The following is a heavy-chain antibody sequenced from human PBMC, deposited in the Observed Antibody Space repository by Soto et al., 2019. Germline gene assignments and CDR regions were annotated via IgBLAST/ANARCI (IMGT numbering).Heavy chain of an antibody. Sequence: PSETLSLTCAVYGGSFSGYYWSWIRQPPGKGLEWIGEINHSGSTNYNPSLKSRVTISVDTSKNKFSLKLSSVPAADTAVYYCARDRGPRRYFDWVLFDYWGQGTLVTVSS. J-gene: IGHJ4*02. D-gene: IGHD3-9*01. CDR3: ARDRGPRRYFDWVLFDY. CDR1: GGSFSGYY. CDR2: INHSGST. V-gene: IGHV4-34*01.